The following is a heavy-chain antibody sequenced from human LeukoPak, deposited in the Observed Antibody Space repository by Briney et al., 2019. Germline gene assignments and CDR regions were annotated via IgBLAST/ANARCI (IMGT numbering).Heavy chain of an antibody. CDR3: ARGLDILTGRDWFDP. CDR1: GYTFTSYA. V-gene: IGHV1-3*01. Sequence: ASVKVSCKASGYTFTSYAMHWVRQAPGQRLEWMGSINAGNGNTKYSQKFQGRVTITRDTSASTAYMELSSLRSEDTAVYYCARGLDILTGRDWFDPWGQGTLVTVSS. J-gene: IGHJ5*02. D-gene: IGHD3-9*01. CDR2: INAGNGNT.